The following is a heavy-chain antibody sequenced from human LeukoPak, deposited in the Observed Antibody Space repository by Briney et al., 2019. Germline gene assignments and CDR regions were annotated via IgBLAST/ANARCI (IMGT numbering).Heavy chain of an antibody. Sequence: ASVKLSCTASGYSFTGYYIHWVRQAPGQGLEWMGWINSNSGGTNYAQKFQGRVTMTRDTSISTAYMELSRLRSDDTAVYYCATATLVGATSSPWGQGTLVTVSS. CDR1: GYSFTGYY. D-gene: IGHD1-26*01. CDR2: INSNSGGT. CDR3: ATATLVGATSSP. J-gene: IGHJ5*02. V-gene: IGHV1-2*02.